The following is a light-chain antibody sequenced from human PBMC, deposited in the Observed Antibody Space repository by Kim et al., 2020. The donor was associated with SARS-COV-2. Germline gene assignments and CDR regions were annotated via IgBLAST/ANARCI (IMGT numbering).Light chain of an antibody. CDR2: DAS. Sequence: EIVLTQSPATLSLSPGERDTLSCRTSRSVSVYLAWYQQKPGQAPRLLIYDASSRAAGIPARFSGTGSGTDFTLTVSSLEPEDFAVYYWQQRGEFGQGTKGDIK. CDR1: RSVSVY. CDR3: QQRGE. V-gene: IGKV3-11*01. J-gene: IGKJ1*01.